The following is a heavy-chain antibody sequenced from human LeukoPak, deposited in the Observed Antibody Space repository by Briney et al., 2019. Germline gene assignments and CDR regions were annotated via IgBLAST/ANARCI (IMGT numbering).Heavy chain of an antibody. J-gene: IGHJ4*02. CDR1: RVSVSTGGMC. CDR2: FDWDDDK. V-gene: IGHV2-70*11. Sequence: SGPALVKPTQTLTLTCTFSRVSVSTGGMCVSWVRQPQGKARKWLARFDWDDDKYSNTSLKTRITLSKRTSEHQVVLTMTNMDPVDTATYYCARTDSNGYYSDYWGQGTLVTVSS. D-gene: IGHD3-22*01. CDR3: ARTDSNGYYSDY.